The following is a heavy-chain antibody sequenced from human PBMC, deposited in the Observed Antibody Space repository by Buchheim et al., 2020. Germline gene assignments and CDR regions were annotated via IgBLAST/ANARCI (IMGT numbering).Heavy chain of an antibody. Sequence: QVQLVESGGGVVQPGRSLRLSCAASGFTFSSYGMHWVRQAPGKGLEWVAVIWYDGSNKYYADSVKGRFTISRDNSKNTLYLQMNSLRAEDTAVYYCARERFRTVGATKVQGYGMDVWGQGTT. J-gene: IGHJ6*02. V-gene: IGHV3-33*01. D-gene: IGHD1-26*01. CDR3: ARERFRTVGATKVQGYGMDV. CDR2: IWYDGSNK. CDR1: GFTFSSYG.